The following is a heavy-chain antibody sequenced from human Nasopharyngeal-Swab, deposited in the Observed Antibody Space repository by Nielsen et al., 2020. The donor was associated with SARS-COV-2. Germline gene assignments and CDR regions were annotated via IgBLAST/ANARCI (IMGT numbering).Heavy chain of an antibody. CDR3: AKGPYECSAYFDYMDF. V-gene: IGHV3-23*01. CDR2: MSGSGVGT. J-gene: IGHJ4*02. CDR1: GFTFSRYA. D-gene: IGHD3-22*01. Sequence: GESLKISCAASGFTFSRYAMNWVRQAPGKGLEWVSLMSGSGVGTYYADSVKGRFTISRDNSQNTLHLQIDRLRVEDTAVYYCAKGPYECSAYFDYMDFWGQGTLVTVSS.